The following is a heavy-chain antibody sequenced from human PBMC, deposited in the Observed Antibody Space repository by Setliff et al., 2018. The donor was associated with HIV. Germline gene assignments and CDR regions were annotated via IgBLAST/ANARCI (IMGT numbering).Heavy chain of an antibody. CDR2: IYSDGST. D-gene: IGHD3-10*01. CDR3: ARLRLYNSALDY. CDR1: GFTVSTYY. Sequence: LGESLKISCAASGFTVSTYYMSWVRQAPGKGLEWVSTIYSDGSTYHADSVNGRFTLSRDISENALYLQIDSLRPEDTAVYYCARLRLYNSALDYWGQGTLVTVSS. V-gene: IGHV3-66*02. J-gene: IGHJ4*02.